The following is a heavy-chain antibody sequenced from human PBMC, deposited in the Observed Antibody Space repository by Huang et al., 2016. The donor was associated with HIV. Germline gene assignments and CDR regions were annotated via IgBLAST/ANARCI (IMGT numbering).Heavy chain of an antibody. CDR2: VDPSEGTT. Sequence: QVQLVQSGAEVKKPGASVRISCVTSGYTFTSYFIHWVRQAPGQGLEWKGIVDPSEGTTNYAPKFQGRVTMTTYTSTGTAYMELSSLTAEDTAVYYCARSEVTVVIKMAVAGALQYWGQGAHVTVSP. CDR3: ARSEVTVVIKMAVAGALQY. V-gene: IGHV1-46*01. CDR1: GYTFTSYF. D-gene: IGHD3-22*01. J-gene: IGHJ4*02.